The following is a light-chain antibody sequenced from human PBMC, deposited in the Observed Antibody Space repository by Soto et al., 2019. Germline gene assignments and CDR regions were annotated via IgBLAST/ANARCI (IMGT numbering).Light chain of an antibody. CDR3: QQSYSSLT. CDR1: QSISSY. CDR2: AAS. Sequence: DIQMTQSPSSLSASVGDRVTITCRASQSISSYLNWYQQKPGKAPKLLIYAASSLQSGVPSRFSGSGSGTDVTLTISSLQPEDFATYYGQQSYSSLTFGPGTKVDIK. V-gene: IGKV1-39*01. J-gene: IGKJ3*01.